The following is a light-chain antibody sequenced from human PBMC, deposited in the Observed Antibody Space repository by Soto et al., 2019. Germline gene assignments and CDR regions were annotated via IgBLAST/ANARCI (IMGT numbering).Light chain of an antibody. J-gene: IGLJ1*01. Sequence: QSVLTQPASVSGSPGQSITISCTGTSSDVGSFNLVSWYQQHPGKAPKLMFYEVNKRPSGASNRFSGSKSGNTASLTISGLQAEDEADYYCCSYARSNTYVFGTGTKVTVL. V-gene: IGLV2-23*02. CDR1: SSDVGSFNL. CDR3: CSYARSNTYV. CDR2: EVN.